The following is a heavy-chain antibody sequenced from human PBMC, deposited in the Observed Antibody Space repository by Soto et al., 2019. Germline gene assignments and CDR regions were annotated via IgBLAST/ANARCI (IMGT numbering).Heavy chain of an antibody. CDR2: IYYSGST. D-gene: IGHD6-13*01. Sequence: SETLSLTCTVSVGSISSGDYYWSWIRQPPGKGLEWIGYIYYSGSTYYNPSLKSRVTISVDTPKNQFSLKLSSVTAADTAVYYCARVSSSSWYVYGMDVWGQGTTVTVSS. CDR1: VGSISSGDYY. CDR3: ARVSSSSWYVYGMDV. J-gene: IGHJ6*02. V-gene: IGHV4-30-4*01.